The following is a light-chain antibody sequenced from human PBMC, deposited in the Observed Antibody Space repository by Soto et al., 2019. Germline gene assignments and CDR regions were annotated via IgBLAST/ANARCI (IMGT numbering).Light chain of an antibody. CDR3: SSYPSSSTPV. V-gene: IGLV2-14*01. CDR1: SSDVGGYNY. Sequence: QSALTQPASVSGSPGQSITISCTGTSSDVGGYNYVSWYQQHPGKAPKLMIYEVSNRPSGVSNRFSGSKSGNTASLTISGLQAEHEADYYCSSYPSSSTPVFXGGTRITVL. J-gene: IGLJ2*01. CDR2: EVS.